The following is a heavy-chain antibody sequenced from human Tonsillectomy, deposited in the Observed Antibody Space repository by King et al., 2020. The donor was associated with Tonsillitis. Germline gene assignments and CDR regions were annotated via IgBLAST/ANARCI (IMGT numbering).Heavy chain of an antibody. V-gene: IGHV3-30*18. CDR2: ISYDGSHK. J-gene: IGHJ4*02. D-gene: IGHD6-19*01. CDR1: GFSFSTYG. Sequence: VQLVESGGGVVQPGRSLRLSCAASGFSFSTYGMHWVRQAPGKGLEWVAVISYDGSHKYYADSVKGRFTISRDDSKNTLHLQMNSLRTEDTAVYYCVKDLQLLVYIFDYWGQGSLVTVSS. CDR3: VKDLQLLVYIFDY.